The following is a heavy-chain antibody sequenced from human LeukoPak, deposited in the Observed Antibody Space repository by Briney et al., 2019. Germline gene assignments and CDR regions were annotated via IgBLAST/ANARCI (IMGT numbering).Heavy chain of an antibody. CDR3: AREFHYYGSGSYFANWFDP. CDR2: TYYSGST. CDR1: GGSISSYY. Sequence: SETLSLTCTVSGGSISSYYWSWIRQPPGKGLEWIGYTYYSGSTNYNPSLKSRVTISVDTSKNQFSLKLSSVTAADTAVYYCAREFHYYGSGSYFANWFDPWGQGTLVTVSS. J-gene: IGHJ5*02. D-gene: IGHD3-10*01. V-gene: IGHV4-59*01.